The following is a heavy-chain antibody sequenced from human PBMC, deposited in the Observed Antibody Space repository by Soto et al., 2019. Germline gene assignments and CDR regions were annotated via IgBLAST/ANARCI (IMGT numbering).Heavy chain of an antibody. V-gene: IGHV3-15*01. CDR1: GFTFSNAW. J-gene: IGHJ6*03. D-gene: IGHD2-2*01. CDR2: IKSQTDGGTT. Sequence: EVQLVESGGGLVKPGGSLRLSCAASGFTFSNAWMSWVRQAPGKGLEWVGRIKSQTDGGTTDYAAPVKGRFTISRDDSKNTLYLQMNSLKTEDTAVYYCTTAPDIVVVPAAFDYYYMDVWGKVTTVTVSS. CDR3: TTAPDIVVVPAAFDYYYMDV.